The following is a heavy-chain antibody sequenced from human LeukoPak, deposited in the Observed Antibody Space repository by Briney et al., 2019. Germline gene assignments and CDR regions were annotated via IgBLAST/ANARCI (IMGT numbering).Heavy chain of an antibody. J-gene: IGHJ6*02. V-gene: IGHV3-23*01. CDR2: ISGSGDAT. Sequence: GGSLRPSCAASGFTFSAYAMSWVRQTPDKGLEWVSVISGSGDATNYADSVKGRFTISRDNSKNILYLQMYSLRADDTAVYYCAKRLRTDSSIWNYYGMDVWGQGTTVSVSS. CDR1: GFTFSAYA. D-gene: IGHD4-4*01. CDR3: AKRLRTDSSIWNYYGMDV.